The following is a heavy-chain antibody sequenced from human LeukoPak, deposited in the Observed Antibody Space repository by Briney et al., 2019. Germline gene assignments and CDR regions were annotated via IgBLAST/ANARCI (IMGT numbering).Heavy chain of an antibody. J-gene: IGHJ6*03. V-gene: IGHV1-8*03. CDR2: MNPNSGNT. Sequence: ASVKVSCKASGYTFTSYDINWVRQATGQGLEWMGWMNPNSGNTGYAQKFQGRVTITRNTSISTAYMELSSLRSEDTAVYYCARGPSHDSSGYYYYDYMDVWGKGTTVTVSS. CDR1: GYTFTSYD. D-gene: IGHD3-22*01. CDR3: ARGPSHDSSGYYYYDYMDV.